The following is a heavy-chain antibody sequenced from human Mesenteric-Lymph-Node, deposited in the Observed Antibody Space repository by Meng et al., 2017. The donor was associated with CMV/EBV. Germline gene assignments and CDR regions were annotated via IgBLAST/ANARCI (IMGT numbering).Heavy chain of an antibody. CDR3: ARAFSREKDYYFDN. V-gene: IGHV6-1*01. Sequence: DSVSNNSATWNWIRQYPSRGLEWLGRTYYRSRWYKDYTESVQSRIIINPDISKNQVSLQLSSVSPEDSAMYYCARAFSREKDYYFDNWGQGSLVTVSS. CDR2: TYYRSRWYK. D-gene: IGHD1-26*01. J-gene: IGHJ4*02. CDR1: DSVSNNSAT.